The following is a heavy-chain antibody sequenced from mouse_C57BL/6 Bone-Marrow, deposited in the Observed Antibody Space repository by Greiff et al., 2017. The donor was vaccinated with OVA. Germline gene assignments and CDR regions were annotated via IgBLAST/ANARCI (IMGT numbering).Heavy chain of an antibody. D-gene: IGHD2-14*01. CDR2: ISSGSSTI. CDR1: GFTFSDYG. CDR3: ARGGYPLHYYAMDD. Sequence: EVMLVESGGGLVKPGGSLKLSCAASGFTFSDYGMHWVRQAPEKGLEWVAYISSGSSTIYYADTVKGRFTISRDNAKNTLFLQMTSLRSEDTAMYYCARGGYPLHYYAMDDWGQGTSVTVSS. J-gene: IGHJ4*01. V-gene: IGHV5-17*01.